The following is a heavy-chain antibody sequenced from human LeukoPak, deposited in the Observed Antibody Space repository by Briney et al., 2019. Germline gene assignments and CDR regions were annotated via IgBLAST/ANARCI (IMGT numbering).Heavy chain of an antibody. J-gene: IGHJ6*02. Sequence: GGSLRLSCAASGFTFSSYAMSWVRLVPGKGLEWVSAISGTGGSTYYADSVKGRFTISRDNSKNTLYLQMNSLRAEDTALYYCAKRSSYGSGTFFYYYGLDVWGQGTTVTVSS. CDR1: GFTFSSYA. D-gene: IGHD3-10*01. V-gene: IGHV3-23*01. CDR2: ISGTGGST. CDR3: AKRSSYGSGTFFYYYGLDV.